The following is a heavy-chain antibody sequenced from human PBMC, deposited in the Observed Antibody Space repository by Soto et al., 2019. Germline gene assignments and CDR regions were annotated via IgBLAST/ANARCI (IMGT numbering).Heavy chain of an antibody. CDR3: AIINWGMNYYNVMDV. CDR2: INPKTAAT. D-gene: IGHD3-16*01. V-gene: IGHV1-2*02. CDR1: GYSFSDYF. J-gene: IGHJ6*04. Sequence: QVQLVQSGAEVKKSGASVKVSCKPSGYSFSDYFIQWVRQAPGQGLEWVAWINPKTAATNYAKKFQGRVSLTWDTSSTTAYMELTRLRPDDTAVYYCAIINWGMNYYNVMDVWCKGTTVIFSS.